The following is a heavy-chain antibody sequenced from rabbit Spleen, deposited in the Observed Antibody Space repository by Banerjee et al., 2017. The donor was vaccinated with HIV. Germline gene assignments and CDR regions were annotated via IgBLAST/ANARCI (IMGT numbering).Heavy chain of an antibody. V-gene: IGHV1S45*01. CDR1: GVSFSGSSY. D-gene: IGHD1-1*01. CDR2: IHTGSSAFT. Sequence: QEQLVESGGDLVKPGASLTLTCIASGVSFSGSSYMCWVRQAPGKGLEWIACIHTGSSAFTYFASWAKGRFTISKASSTTVTLQMTSLTAADTATYFCARDTSTSVSSYGMDLWGPGTLVTVS. J-gene: IGHJ6*01. CDR3: ARDTSTSVSSYGMDL.